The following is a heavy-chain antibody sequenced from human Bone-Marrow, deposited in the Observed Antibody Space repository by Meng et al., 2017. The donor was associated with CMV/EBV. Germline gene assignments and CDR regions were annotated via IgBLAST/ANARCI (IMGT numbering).Heavy chain of an antibody. V-gene: IGHV4-31*03. CDR1: GGFSSSGGYY. D-gene: IGHD2-2*01. J-gene: IGHJ4*02. CDR3: ARFVVVPAAIPFLYFDY. CDR2: IYYSGST. Sequence: TLSLTCTVAGGFSSSGGYYWSWIRQHPGKGLEWIGYIYYSGSTYYNPSLKSRVTISVDTSKNQFSLKLSSVTAADTAVYYCARFVVVPAAIPFLYFDYWAQGTLVTVSS.